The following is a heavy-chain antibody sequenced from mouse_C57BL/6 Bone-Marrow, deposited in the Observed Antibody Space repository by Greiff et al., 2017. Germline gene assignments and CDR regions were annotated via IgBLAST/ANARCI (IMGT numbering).Heavy chain of an antibody. V-gene: IGHV1-58*01. Sequence: EVKLMESGAELVRPGSSVKMSCKTSGYTFTSYGINWVKQRPGQGLEWIGYIYIGNGYTGYNEKFKGKAPLTSATSSSTAYLQLSSLTSEDSAIYFCAVTTVVANDAMDYWGQGTSVTVSS. D-gene: IGHD1-1*01. CDR2: IYIGNGYT. J-gene: IGHJ4*01. CDR3: AVTTVVANDAMDY. CDR1: GYTFTSYG.